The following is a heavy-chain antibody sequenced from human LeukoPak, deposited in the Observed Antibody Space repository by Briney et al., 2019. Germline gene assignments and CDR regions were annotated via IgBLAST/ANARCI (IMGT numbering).Heavy chain of an antibody. Sequence: ETLSLTCTVSGGSIRGYYWSWVRQAPGKGLEWVSAISGSGGSTYYADSVKGRFTISRDNSKNTLYLQMNSLRAEDTAVYYCAKDQEAVADYWGQGTLVTVSS. V-gene: IGHV3-23*01. J-gene: IGHJ4*02. D-gene: IGHD6-19*01. CDR2: ISGSGGST. CDR1: GGSIRGYY. CDR3: AKDQEAVADY.